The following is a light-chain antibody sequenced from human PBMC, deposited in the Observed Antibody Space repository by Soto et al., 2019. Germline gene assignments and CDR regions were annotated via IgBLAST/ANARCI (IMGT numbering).Light chain of an antibody. CDR2: DAS. J-gene: IGKJ2*01. V-gene: IGKV3-11*01. CDR1: QSVSSY. CDR3: QQRSNWPPPYT. Sequence: EIVLTQSPATVSLSPGERATLSCRASQSVSSYLAWYQQRPGQAPRLLIYDASTRATGIPARFSGSGSGTDFTITISSLEPEDFAVYYCQQRSNWPPPYTFGQGTKLEIK.